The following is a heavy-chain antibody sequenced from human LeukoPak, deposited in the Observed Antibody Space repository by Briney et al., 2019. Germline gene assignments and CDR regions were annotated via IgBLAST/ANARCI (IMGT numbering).Heavy chain of an antibody. J-gene: IGHJ6*03. CDR2: IYYSGST. D-gene: IGHD3-10*01. CDR1: GGSISSSYY. CDR3: ASVRKGFGESSKYYSYYYMHV. Sequence: SETLSLTCSVSGGSISSSYYWGWIRPPPGKGLEWIGNIYYSGSTYYNPSLKSRVTISVDTSNNQFSLKLSAVTAAETAVYYCASVRKGFGESSKYYSYYYMHVWGNGTTVTIAS. V-gene: IGHV4-39*01.